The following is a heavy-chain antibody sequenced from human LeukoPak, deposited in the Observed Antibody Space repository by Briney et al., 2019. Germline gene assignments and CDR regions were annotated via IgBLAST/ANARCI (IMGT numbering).Heavy chain of an antibody. V-gene: IGHV3-21*01. CDR3: ARDSGIDGY. J-gene: IGHJ4*02. CDR2: ISSSSSYI. CDR1: GFSLSNYW. D-gene: IGHD1-14*01. Sequence: GGSLRLSCAASGFSLSNYWMNWVRQAPGKGLEWVSSISSSSSYIYYADSVKGRFTISRDNAKNSLYLQMNSLRAEDTAVYYCARDSGIDGYWGQGTLVTVSS.